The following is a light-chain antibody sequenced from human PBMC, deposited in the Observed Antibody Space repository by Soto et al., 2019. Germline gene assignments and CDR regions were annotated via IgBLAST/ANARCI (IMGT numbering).Light chain of an antibody. CDR2: DAF. J-gene: IGKJ3*01. Sequence: DIQMTQSPSTLSASVGDRVTITCRASQSISSWLAWYQQKPGKAPKLLIYDAFTLESGVPSRFSGSGSGTEFTRTISSLQPDDFATYYCQQYNNYLFTFGPGTKVDFK. CDR1: QSISSW. V-gene: IGKV1-5*01. CDR3: QQYNNYLFT.